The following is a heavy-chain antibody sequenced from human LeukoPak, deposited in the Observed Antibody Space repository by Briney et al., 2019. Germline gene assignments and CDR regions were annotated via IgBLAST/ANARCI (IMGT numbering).Heavy chain of an antibody. CDR2: ISAYNGNT. Sequence: ASVKVSCKASGYTFTSYGISWVRQAPGQGLEWMGWISAYNGNTNYAQKLQGRVTMTTDTSTSTAYMELRSLRSDDTAVYYCARESIAVVPANEVYYGMDVWGQGTTVTVSS. CDR3: ARESIAVVPANEVYYGMDV. D-gene: IGHD2-2*01. CDR1: GYTFTSYG. V-gene: IGHV1-18*01. J-gene: IGHJ6*02.